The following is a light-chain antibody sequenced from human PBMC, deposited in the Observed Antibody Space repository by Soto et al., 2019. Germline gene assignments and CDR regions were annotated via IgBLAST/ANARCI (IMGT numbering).Light chain of an antibody. Sequence: QSALTQPASVSGSPGQSITISCTGASGDIGGYNYVSWYQHHPGKAPKLIIFDVNKRPSGVPDRFSGSKSGNTASLTISGLQPEDEADYYCCSYAGSALVFGGGTQLTLL. CDR3: CSYAGSALV. CDR1: SGDIGGYNY. J-gene: IGLJ2*01. CDR2: DVN. V-gene: IGLV2-11*01.